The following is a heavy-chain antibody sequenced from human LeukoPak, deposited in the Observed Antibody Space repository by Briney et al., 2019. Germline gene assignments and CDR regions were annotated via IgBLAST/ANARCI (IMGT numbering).Heavy chain of an antibody. CDR3: ARDLQLGSYYYFDY. CDR1: GYTFTSYG. J-gene: IGHJ4*02. D-gene: IGHD1-26*01. CDR2: ISAYNGNT. Sequence: ASVKVSCKASGYTFTSYGISWVRQAPGQGLEWMGRISAYNGNTNYAQKLQGRVTMTTDTSTSTAYMELRSLRSDDTAVYYCARDLQLGSYYYFDYWGQGTLVTVSS. V-gene: IGHV1-18*01.